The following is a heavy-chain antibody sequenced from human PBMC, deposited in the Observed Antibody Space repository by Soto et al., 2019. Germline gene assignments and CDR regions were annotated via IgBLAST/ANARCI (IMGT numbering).Heavy chain of an antibody. CDR3: ARDKITGLFDY. CDR2: IYSGGST. V-gene: IGHV3-66*01. J-gene: IGHJ4*02. D-gene: IGHD2-8*02. Sequence: PGGSLRLSCAASGFTVSSNYMSWVRQAPGKGLEWVSVIYSGGSTYYADSVKGRFTISRDNSKNTLYLQMNSLRAEVTAVYYCARDKITGLFDYWGQGTLVTVSS. CDR1: GFTVSSNY.